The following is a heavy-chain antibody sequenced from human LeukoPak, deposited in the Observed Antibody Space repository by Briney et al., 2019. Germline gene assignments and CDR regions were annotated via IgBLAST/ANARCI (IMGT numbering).Heavy chain of an antibody. J-gene: IGHJ5*02. Sequence: GGSLRLSCAASGFIFSKDEMNRVRQSPGKGLEWVAYISSNGNGIYYAVSVKGRFTISRDNTKNSLDLQMNSLRVDDTAIYYCARDLTRFDAWGQGILVTVSS. CDR1: GFIFSKDE. D-gene: IGHD3-10*01. CDR2: ISSNGNGI. V-gene: IGHV3-48*03. CDR3: ARDLTRFDA.